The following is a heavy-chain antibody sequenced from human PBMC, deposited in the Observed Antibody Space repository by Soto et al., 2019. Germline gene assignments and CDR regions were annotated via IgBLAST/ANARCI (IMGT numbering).Heavy chain of an antibody. CDR2: IYYTGST. Sequence: QVQLQESGPGLVKPSQTLSLTCTVSGGSISSGGYYWSWIRQHPGKGLEWIGYIYYTGSTYYNPPLKGRVTISVDTSKNQFSLKLSSVTAADTAVYYCATLYMVRGVRTFDYWGQGTLVTVSS. D-gene: IGHD3-10*01. J-gene: IGHJ4*02. CDR1: GGSISSGGYY. V-gene: IGHV4-31*03. CDR3: ATLYMVRGVRTFDY.